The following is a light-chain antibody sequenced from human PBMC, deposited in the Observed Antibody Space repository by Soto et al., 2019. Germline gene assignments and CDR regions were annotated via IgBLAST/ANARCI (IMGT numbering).Light chain of an antibody. CDR3: EAWDSSLSAGV. J-gene: IGLJ3*02. Sequence: QSVLTQPPSVSAAPGQKVTVSCSGSRSNIGNNYVSWYQHLPGTAPKLLIYDNDKRPSGIPDRFSASKSGTSATLGITGLQTGDEADYYCEAWDSSLSAGVFGGETKLTVL. CDR1: RSNIGNNY. CDR2: DND. V-gene: IGLV1-51*01.